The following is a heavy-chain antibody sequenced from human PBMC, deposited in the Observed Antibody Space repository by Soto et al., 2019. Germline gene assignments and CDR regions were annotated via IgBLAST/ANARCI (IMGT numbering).Heavy chain of an antibody. CDR3: ARGIRGSPVRWP. J-gene: IGHJ5*02. D-gene: IGHD3-10*01. CDR2: IIPIFGTA. CDR1: GGTFSSYA. V-gene: IGHV1-69*13. Sequence: EASVKVSCKASGGTFSSYAISWVRQAPGQGLEWMGGIIPIFGTANYAQKFQGRVTITADESTSTAYMELSSLRSEDTAVYYCARGIRGSPVRWPWGQGTLVTVSS.